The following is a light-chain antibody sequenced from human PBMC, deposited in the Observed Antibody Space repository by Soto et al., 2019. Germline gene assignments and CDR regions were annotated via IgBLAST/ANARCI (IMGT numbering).Light chain of an antibody. V-gene: IGLV2-8*01. CDR3: SSYAGINNWV. CDR1: SSDVGGYNY. CDR2: EVS. J-gene: IGLJ3*02. Sequence: QSALHQPPSASGAPGQSVTISCTGTSSDVGGYNYVSWYQQHPGKAPKLMIYEVSKRPSGVPDRCSGSKSGNTASLTVSGLQAEDEADYYCSSYAGINNWVFGGGTKLTVL.